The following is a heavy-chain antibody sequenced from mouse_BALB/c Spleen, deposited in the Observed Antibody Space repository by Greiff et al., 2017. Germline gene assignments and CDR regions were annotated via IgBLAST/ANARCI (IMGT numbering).Heavy chain of an antibody. CDR3: ARGGWPYAMDY. J-gene: IGHJ4*01. Sequence: EVMLVESGGGLVKPGGSLKLSCAASGFTFSDYYMYWVRQTPETRLEWVATISDGGSYTYYPDSVKGRFTISRDNAKNNLYLQMSSLKSEDTAMYYCARGGWPYAMDYWGQGTSVTVSS. CDR1: GFTFSDYY. V-gene: IGHV5-4*02. CDR2: ISDGGSYT. D-gene: IGHD1-1*02.